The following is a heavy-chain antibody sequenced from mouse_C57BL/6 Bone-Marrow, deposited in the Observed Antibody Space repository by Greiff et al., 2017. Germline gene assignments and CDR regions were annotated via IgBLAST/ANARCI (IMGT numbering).Heavy chain of an antibody. V-gene: IGHV5-4*01. CDR1: GFTFSSYA. Sequence: DVMLVESGGGLVKPGGSLKLSCAASGFTFSSYAMSWVRQTPEKRLEWVATISDGGSYTYYPDNVKGRFTISRDNAKNNLYLQMSHLKSEDTAIYYCARDRGQIRLNYFDYWGQGTTLTVSS. J-gene: IGHJ2*01. D-gene: IGHD3-2*02. CDR2: ISDGGSYT. CDR3: ARDRGQIRLNYFDY.